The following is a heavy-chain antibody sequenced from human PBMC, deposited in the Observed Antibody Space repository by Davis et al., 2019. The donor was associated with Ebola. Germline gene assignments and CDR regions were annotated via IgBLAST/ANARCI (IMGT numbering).Heavy chain of an antibody. D-gene: IGHD6-19*01. J-gene: IGHJ4*02. Sequence: SETLSLTCAVSGGSTSSSNWWSWVRQPPGKGLEWIGEIYHSGSTNYNPSLKSRVTISVDKSKNQFSLKLSSVTAADTAVYYCARVHSSSGWLFDYWGQGTLVTVSS. CDR3: ARVHSSSGWLFDY. V-gene: IGHV4-4*02. CDR2: IYHSGST. CDR1: GGSTSSSNW.